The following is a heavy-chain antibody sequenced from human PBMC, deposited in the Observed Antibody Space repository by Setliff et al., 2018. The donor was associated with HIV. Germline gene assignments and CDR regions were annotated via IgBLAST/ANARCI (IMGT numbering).Heavy chain of an antibody. CDR2: ISSSSSYI. J-gene: IGHJ3*02. CDR3: ARGTLRGPDAFDI. Sequence: PGEALKISCAASGFTFSSYSMNWVRQAPGKGLEWVSSISSSSSYIYYADSVKGRFTISRDNAKNSLYLQMNSLRAEDTAVYYCARGTLRGPDAFDIWGQGTMVTVSS. V-gene: IGHV3-21*01. D-gene: IGHD1-7*01. CDR1: GFTFSSYS.